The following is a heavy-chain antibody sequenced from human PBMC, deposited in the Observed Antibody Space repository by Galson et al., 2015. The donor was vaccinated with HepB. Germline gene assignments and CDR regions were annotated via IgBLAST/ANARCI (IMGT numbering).Heavy chain of an antibody. Sequence: SLRLSCAASGFTFSSYAMSWVRQAPGKGLEWVSAISGSGGSTYYADSVKGRFTISRDNSKNTLYLQMNSLRAEDTAVYYCAKTWVRELRGSEFDYWGQGTLVTVSS. D-gene: IGHD3-10*01. V-gene: IGHV3-23*01. J-gene: IGHJ4*02. CDR1: GFTFSSYA. CDR2: ISGSGGST. CDR3: AKTWVRELRGSEFDY.